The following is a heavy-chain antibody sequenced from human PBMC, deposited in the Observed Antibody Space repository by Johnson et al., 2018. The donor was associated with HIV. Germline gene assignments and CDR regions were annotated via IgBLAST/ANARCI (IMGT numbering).Heavy chain of an antibody. CDR3: AKELNPRAFDI. CDR1: GFTFNIYG. V-gene: IGHV3-30*18. Sequence: QVQLVESAGGVVQPGRSLRLSCAASGFTFNIYGMHWVRQAPGKGLEWVATISYDGRNKFYADSVKGRFTISRDNSKNTLHLLMNSLRAEDTAVYYCAKELNPRAFDIWGQGTMVTVSS. CDR2: ISYDGRNK. J-gene: IGHJ3*02.